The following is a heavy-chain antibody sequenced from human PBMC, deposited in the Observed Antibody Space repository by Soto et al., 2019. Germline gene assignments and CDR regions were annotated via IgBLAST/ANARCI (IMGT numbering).Heavy chain of an antibody. Sequence: GGSLRLSCAASGFTFSSYAMSWVRQAPGKGLEWVSAISGSGGSTYYADSVKGRFTISRDNSKNTLYLQMNSLRAEDTAVYYCAVVPAAITLYFDYWGQGTLVTVSS. CDR2: ISGSGGST. V-gene: IGHV3-23*01. CDR3: AVVPAAITLYFDY. J-gene: IGHJ4*02. CDR1: GFTFSSYA. D-gene: IGHD2-2*02.